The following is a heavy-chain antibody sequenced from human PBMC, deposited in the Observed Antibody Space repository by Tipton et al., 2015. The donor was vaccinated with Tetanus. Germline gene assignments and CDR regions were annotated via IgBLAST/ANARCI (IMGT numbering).Heavy chain of an antibody. CDR2: ISGYNGNT. Sequence: QLVQSGAEVKKPGASVKVSCKASGYTFTSYGISWVRQAPGQGLEWMGWISGYNGNTNYAQKLQGRVTMTTDTSTSPAYMELRSLRSDDAAVYYCAILSQSLSDTLMQRWFDPWGQGTLVTVSS. J-gene: IGHJ5*02. V-gene: IGHV1-18*04. CDR3: AILSQSLSDTLMQRWFDP. CDR1: GYTFTSYG. D-gene: IGHD3-10*01.